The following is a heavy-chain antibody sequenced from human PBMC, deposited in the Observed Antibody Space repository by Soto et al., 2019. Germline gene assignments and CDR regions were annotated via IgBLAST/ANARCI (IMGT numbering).Heavy chain of an antibody. V-gene: IGHV3-23*01. CDR1: GFTFSNYA. CDR2: ISGSVGST. D-gene: IGHD6-13*01. J-gene: IGHJ4*02. Sequence: PGGSLRLSCAASGFTFSNYAINWVRQSPGKGLEWVSVISGSVGSTYYADSVKGRFTITRDNSKNTLYLQMNSLRAEDTAVYYCAKAGGAAGTVDYFDYSGQGTLVTVS. CDR3: AKAGGAAGTVDYFDY.